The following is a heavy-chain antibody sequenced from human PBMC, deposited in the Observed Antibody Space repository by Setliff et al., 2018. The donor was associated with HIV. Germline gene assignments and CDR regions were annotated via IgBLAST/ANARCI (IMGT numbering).Heavy chain of an antibody. CDR1: GDSITRGSYY. D-gene: IGHD1-26*01. Sequence: SETLSLTCTVSGDSITRGSYYWSWIRQHAGKGLEWIGHIYTSGKTHYSPSLKSRITISADTSKNQLSLNLSSVTAADTAVYYCASAAYSGTYLWEPATDLWGRGTLVTVSS. CDR2: IYTSGKT. V-gene: IGHV4-61*09. J-gene: IGHJ2*01. CDR3: ASAAYSGTYLWEPATDL.